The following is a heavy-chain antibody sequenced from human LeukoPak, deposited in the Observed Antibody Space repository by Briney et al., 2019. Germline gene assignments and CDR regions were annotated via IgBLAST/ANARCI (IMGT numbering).Heavy chain of an antibody. Sequence: GGSLRLSCAASGFTFSSYAMSWVRQAPGKGLEWVAFIRYDGSNKYYADSVKGRFTISRDNSKNTLYLQMNSLRAEDTAVYYCAKDVSSGWYYFDYWGQGTLVTVSS. CDR2: IRYDGSNK. CDR3: AKDVSSGWYYFDY. D-gene: IGHD6-19*01. J-gene: IGHJ4*02. CDR1: GFTFSSYA. V-gene: IGHV3-30*02.